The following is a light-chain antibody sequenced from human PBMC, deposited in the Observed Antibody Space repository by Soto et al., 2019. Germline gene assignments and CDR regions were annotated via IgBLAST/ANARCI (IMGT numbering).Light chain of an antibody. J-gene: IGLJ1*01. V-gene: IGLV2-14*01. Sequence: QSVLTQPSSVSGSPGQSSTISCSGTISDFVLYNYVSWYQQHPGKAPKLMIYGVNNRPSGVSNRFSGSKSGNTASLTISGLQADDEADYYCSSYPTSSALQVFGTGTKVTVL. CDR1: ISDFVLYNY. CDR3: SSYPTSSALQV. CDR2: GVN.